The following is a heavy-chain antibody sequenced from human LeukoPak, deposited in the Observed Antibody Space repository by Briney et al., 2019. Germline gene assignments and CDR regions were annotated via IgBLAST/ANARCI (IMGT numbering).Heavy chain of an antibody. Sequence: ASVKVSCKASGYTFTSYGISWVRQAPGQGLEWMGWISAYNGNTNYAQKLQGRVTMTTDTSTSTAYMELRSLRSDDTAVYYCARAATPEKLRFLEWLPPDYYYYMDVWGKGTTVTVSS. CDR1: GYTFTSYG. J-gene: IGHJ6*03. V-gene: IGHV1-18*01. CDR2: ISAYNGNT. D-gene: IGHD3-3*01. CDR3: ARAATPEKLRFLEWLPPDYYYYMDV.